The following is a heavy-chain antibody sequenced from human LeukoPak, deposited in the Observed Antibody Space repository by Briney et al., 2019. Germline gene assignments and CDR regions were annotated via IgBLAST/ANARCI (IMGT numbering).Heavy chain of an antibody. D-gene: IGHD6-6*01. CDR3: ARDVSSSSPPYFDY. CDR2: IYYSGST. J-gene: IGHJ4*02. V-gene: IGHV4-38-2*02. Sequence: SETLSLTCTVSGYSISSGYYWGWIRQPPGKGLEWIGSIYYSGSTYYNPSLKSRVTISVDTSKNQFSLKLSSVTAADTAVYYCARDVSSSSPPYFDYWGQGTLVTVSS. CDR1: GYSISSGYY.